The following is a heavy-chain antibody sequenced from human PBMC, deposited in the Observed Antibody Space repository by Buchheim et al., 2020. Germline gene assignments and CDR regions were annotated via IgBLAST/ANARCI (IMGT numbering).Heavy chain of an antibody. CDR1: EFIFSDYY. J-gene: IGHJ4*02. CDR3: GREFSAMAPDH. CDR2: ISKSGSNT. D-gene: IGHD5-18*01. V-gene: IGHV3-11*01. Sequence: QVQLVESGGGLVKPGGSLRLSCTASEFIFSDYYMSWFRQAPGKGLEWVSYISKSGSNTYYADSLKGRFTISRDNAKNILYLEMNSRRVDDTAVYYCGREFSAMAPDHWGQGTL.